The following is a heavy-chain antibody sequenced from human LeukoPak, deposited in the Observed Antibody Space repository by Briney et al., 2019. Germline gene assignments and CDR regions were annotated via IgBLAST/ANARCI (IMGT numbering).Heavy chain of an antibody. J-gene: IGHJ4*02. D-gene: IGHD3-22*01. CDR1: GGSISSSNW. V-gene: IGHV4-4*02. Sequence: SETLSLTCAVSGGSISSSNWWSWVRQPPGKGLEWIGEIYHSGSTYYNPSLKSRVTIPVDTSKNQFSLKLSSVTAADTAVYYCARDRGGDSSGYYDYWGQGTLVIVSS. CDR3: ARDRGGDSSGYYDY. CDR2: IYHSGST.